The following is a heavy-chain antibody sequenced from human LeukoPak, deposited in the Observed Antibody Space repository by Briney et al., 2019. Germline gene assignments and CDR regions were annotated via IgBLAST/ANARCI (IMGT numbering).Heavy chain of an antibody. Sequence: GGSLKLSCQVSGDTFTNFWIGWVRHIPGKGLEWVAIINPGESQIRYSPSLQGQVTISADKSPTTVYLQWTSLRASDTAIYYCARRLYQLQPMGDWFDPWGQGTLVTVSS. CDR2: INPGESQI. CDR3: ARRLYQLQPMGDWFDP. J-gene: IGHJ5*02. D-gene: IGHD1-1*01. CDR1: GDTFTNFW. V-gene: IGHV5-51*01.